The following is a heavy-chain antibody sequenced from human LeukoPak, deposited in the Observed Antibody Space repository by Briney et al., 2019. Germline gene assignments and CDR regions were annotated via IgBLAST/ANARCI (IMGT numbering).Heavy chain of an antibody. CDR2: IYYSGST. CDR1: GGSVSRNW. J-gene: IGHJ3*02. Sequence: SGTLSLTCAVSGGSVSRNWWSWVRQPPGRGLEWIGYIYYSGSTNYNPSLKSRVTISVDTSKIQFSLNLTSVTAADTAVYYCALELVVPAALERLNAFDIWGHGTMVTVSS. V-gene: IGHV4-4*02. CDR3: ALELVVPAALERLNAFDI. D-gene: IGHD2-2*01.